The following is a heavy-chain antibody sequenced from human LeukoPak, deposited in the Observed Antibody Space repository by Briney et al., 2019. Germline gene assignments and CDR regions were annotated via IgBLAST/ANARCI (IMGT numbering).Heavy chain of an antibody. J-gene: IGHJ4*02. Sequence: SETLSLTCTVSGGSISSSSYYWGWIRQPPGKGLEWIGSIYYSGSTYYNPSLKSRVTISVDTSKNQFSLKLSSVTAADTAVYYCARDHDYVWGSYRPYYFDYWGQGTLVTVSS. D-gene: IGHD3-16*02. V-gene: IGHV4-39*07. CDR3: ARDHDYVWGSYRPYYFDY. CDR1: GGSISSSSYY. CDR2: IYYSGST.